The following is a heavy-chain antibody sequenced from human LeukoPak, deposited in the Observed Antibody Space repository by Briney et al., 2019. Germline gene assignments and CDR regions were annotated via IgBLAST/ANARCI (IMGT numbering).Heavy chain of an antibody. J-gene: IGHJ4*02. CDR2: INPNSGGT. D-gene: IGHD3-16*01. Sequence: VSVKVSCKASGYTFTSYGISWVRQAPGQGLEWMGWINPNSGGTNYAQKFQGRVTMTRDTSISTAYMELSRLRSDDTAVYYCARNDDLNWGQGTLVTVSS. CDR1: GYTFTSYG. V-gene: IGHV1-2*02. CDR3: ARNDDLN.